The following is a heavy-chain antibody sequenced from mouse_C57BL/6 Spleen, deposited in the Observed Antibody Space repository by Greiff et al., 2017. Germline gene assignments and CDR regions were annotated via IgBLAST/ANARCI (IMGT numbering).Heavy chain of an antibody. Sequence: VQLQQSGPGLVQPSQSLSITCTVSGFSLTSYGVHWVRQSPGKGLEWLGVIGSGGSTDYNAAFISRLSISKDNSKSQVFFKMNSLQADDTAIYYCASNWDAYFDYWGQGTTLTVSS. V-gene: IGHV2-2*01. CDR1: GFSLTSYG. CDR3: ASNWDAYFDY. CDR2: IGSGGST. J-gene: IGHJ2*01. D-gene: IGHD4-1*01.